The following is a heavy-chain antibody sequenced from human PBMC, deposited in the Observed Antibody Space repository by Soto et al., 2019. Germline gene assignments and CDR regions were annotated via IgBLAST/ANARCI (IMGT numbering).Heavy chain of an antibody. D-gene: IGHD6-19*01. Sequence: ASVKVSCNVSGYTHTELSMHWVRQAPGKGLEWMGGFDPEDGETIYAQKFQGRVIMTEDTSTDTAYMELSSLRSEDTAVYYCATDGIKAVACPFDYWAQGTLVTVSS. CDR2: FDPEDGET. CDR3: ATDGIKAVACPFDY. CDR1: GYTHTELS. J-gene: IGHJ4*02. V-gene: IGHV1-24*01.